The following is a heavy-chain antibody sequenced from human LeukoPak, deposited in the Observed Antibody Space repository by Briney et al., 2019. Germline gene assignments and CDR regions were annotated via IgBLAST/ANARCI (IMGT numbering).Heavy chain of an antibody. CDR2: INWNGDST. J-gene: IGHJ4*02. V-gene: IGHV3-20*04. CDR3: ARLLAYGPGGEASDY. D-gene: IGHD3-10*01. CDR1: GFTFDDYG. Sequence: PGGSLRLSCAASGFTFDDYGMSWVRQAPGKGLEWVSGINWNGDSTGYADSVKGRFTISRANAKNSLYLQMNSRRAEATAVYYCARLLAYGPGGEASDYWGQGTLVTVSS.